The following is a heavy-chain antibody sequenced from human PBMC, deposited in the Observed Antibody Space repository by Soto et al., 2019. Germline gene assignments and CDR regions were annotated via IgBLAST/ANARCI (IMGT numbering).Heavy chain of an antibody. CDR1: GFIFSKYG. CDR2: ISYDGSNK. Sequence: GGSLRLSCAASGFIFSKYGMHWVRQAPGKGLEWVAVISYDGSNKYYAESVKGRFIISRDKSENTLYLQMNSLGAEDTALYYCAKDLGSGKPYYYAMDVWGQGTTVTVSS. V-gene: IGHV3-30*18. J-gene: IGHJ6*02. CDR3: AKDLGSGKPYYYAMDV. D-gene: IGHD3-10*01.